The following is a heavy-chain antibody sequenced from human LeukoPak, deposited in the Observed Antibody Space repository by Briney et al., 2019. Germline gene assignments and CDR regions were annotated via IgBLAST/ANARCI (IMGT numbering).Heavy chain of an antibody. Sequence: GGSLRLSCAASGFTFSSYGMHWVRQAPGKGLEWVAVIWYDGINKYYADSVKGRFTISRDNSKNTLYLQMNSLRAEDTAVYYCAREALIAAAGSDAFDIWGQGTMVTVSS. D-gene: IGHD6-13*01. J-gene: IGHJ3*02. CDR1: GFTFSSYG. V-gene: IGHV3-33*01. CDR3: AREALIAAAGSDAFDI. CDR2: IWYDGINK.